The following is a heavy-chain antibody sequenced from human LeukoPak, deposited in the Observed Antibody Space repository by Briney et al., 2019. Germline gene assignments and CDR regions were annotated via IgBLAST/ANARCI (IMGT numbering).Heavy chain of an antibody. Sequence: PSETLSLTCTVSGGSISSGDYYWSWSRQPPGKGLEWIGYIYYSGSTYYNPSLKRRITISVNTTKNQCSLKLSSVTAPDPALYYPGIAVLWGSYRPPYYWGQGTLVTVSS. CDR2: IYYSGST. V-gene: IGHV4-30-4*01. CDR1: GGSISSGDYY. J-gene: IGHJ4*02. D-gene: IGHD3-16*02. CDR3: GIAVLWGSYRPPYY.